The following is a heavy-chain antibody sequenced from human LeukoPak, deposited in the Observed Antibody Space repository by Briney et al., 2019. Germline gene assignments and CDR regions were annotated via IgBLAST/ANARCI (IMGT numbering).Heavy chain of an antibody. CDR1: GGSISSNNW. J-gene: IGHJ5*02. CDR2: INHSGST. Sequence: ASGTLSLTCAVSGGSISSNNWWSWVRQPPGKGLEWIGEINHSGSTNYNPSLKSRVTISVDTSKNKFSLKLSLVTAADTAVYYCASTTGTIPYWFDPWGQGTLVTVSS. CDR3: ASTTGTIPYWFDP. V-gene: IGHV4-4*02. D-gene: IGHD1-1*01.